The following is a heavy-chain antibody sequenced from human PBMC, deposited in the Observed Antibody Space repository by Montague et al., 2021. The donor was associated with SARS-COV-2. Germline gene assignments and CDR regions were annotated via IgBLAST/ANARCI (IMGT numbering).Heavy chain of an antibody. Sequence: SETLSLTCSVTGDSITNHYWSWIRQPAGKGLEWIGRMHFTGKTNFSPFSSSRLTMSADTSKNQFSLKLTSVTAADTAIYFCARDRFDFGAGRQGTIDFWGQRTLVTVSS. CDR3: ARDRFDFGAGRQGTIDF. CDR2: MHFTGKT. CDR1: GDSITNHY. V-gene: IGHV4-4*07. J-gene: IGHJ4*02. D-gene: IGHD3-10*01.